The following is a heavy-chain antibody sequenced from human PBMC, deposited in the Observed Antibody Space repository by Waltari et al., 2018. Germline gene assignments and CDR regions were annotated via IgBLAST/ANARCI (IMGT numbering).Heavy chain of an antibody. CDR3: ARDRGYSYGYFAY. CDR1: GFTFSSYA. J-gene: IGHJ4*02. V-gene: IGHV3-30-3*01. Sequence: VQLVESGGGVVQPGRSLRLSCAASGFTFSSYAMHRVRRAPGKGLEWVAVISYDGSNKYYADSVKGRFTISRDNSKNTLYLQMNSLRAEDTAVYYCARDRGYSYGYFAYWGQGTLVTVSS. D-gene: IGHD5-18*01. CDR2: ISYDGSNK.